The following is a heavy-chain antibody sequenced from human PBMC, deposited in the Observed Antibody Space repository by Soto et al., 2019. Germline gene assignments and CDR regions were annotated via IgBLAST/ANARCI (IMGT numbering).Heavy chain of an antibody. CDR1: GFTFSHAW. J-gene: IGHJ6*02. Sequence: EVQLVESGGGLVKPGGSLRLSCGASGFTFSHAWMNWVRQAPGKGLEWVGRIKSKIDGGTSDYAAPVKGRFSISRDDSKDTLFLQMNSLKTEDTAVYFCGTMGHCSNGVCSYYYYGMDVWGLGTTVTVSS. V-gene: IGHV3-15*07. D-gene: IGHD2-8*01. CDR3: GTMGHCSNGVCSYYYYGMDV. CDR2: IKSKIDGGTS.